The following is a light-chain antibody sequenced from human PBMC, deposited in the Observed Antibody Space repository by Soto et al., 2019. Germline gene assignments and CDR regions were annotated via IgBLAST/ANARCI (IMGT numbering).Light chain of an antibody. Sequence: DIQMTQSPSTLSASVGDRVTITCRASQSISSWLVWYQQKPGKAPKLLIYDASSLESGVPSRFSGSGSGTEFTLTISSLQPDDFATYYCQQYNSYSMYTFGQRTKLEIK. CDR3: QQYNSYSMYT. CDR1: QSISSW. J-gene: IGKJ2*01. CDR2: DAS. V-gene: IGKV1-5*01.